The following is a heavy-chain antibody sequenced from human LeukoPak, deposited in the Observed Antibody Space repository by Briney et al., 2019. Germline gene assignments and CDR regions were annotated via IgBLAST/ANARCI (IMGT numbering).Heavy chain of an antibody. Sequence: SVKVSCKASGGTFSSYAISWVRQAPGQGLEWMGRIIPIFGTANYAQKFQGRVTITTDESTSTACMELSSLRSEDTAVYYCAREMATRPTFDYWGQGTLVTVSS. D-gene: IGHD5-24*01. CDR1: GGTFSSYA. V-gene: IGHV1-69*05. CDR2: IIPIFGTA. CDR3: AREMATRPTFDY. J-gene: IGHJ4*02.